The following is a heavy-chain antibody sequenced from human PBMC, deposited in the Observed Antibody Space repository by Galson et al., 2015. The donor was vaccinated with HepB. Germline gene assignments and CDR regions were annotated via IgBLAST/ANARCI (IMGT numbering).Heavy chain of an antibody. CDR2: ISYDGSNK. J-gene: IGHJ4*02. CDR1: GFTFSSYG. CDR3: AKEFPYCSGGSCYTALDY. D-gene: IGHD2-15*01. V-gene: IGHV3-30*18. Sequence: SLRLSCAASGFTFSSYGMHWVRQAPGKGLEWVSVISYDGSNKYYADSVKGRFTISSDNSKNTLYLQMNSLRAEDTAVYYCAKEFPYCSGGSCYTALDYWGQGTLVTVSS.